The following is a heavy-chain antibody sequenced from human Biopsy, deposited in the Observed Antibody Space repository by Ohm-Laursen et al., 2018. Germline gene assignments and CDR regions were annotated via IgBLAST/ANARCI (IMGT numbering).Heavy chain of an antibody. J-gene: IGHJ4*02. CDR1: GGSISDDY. CDR3: ARERQLRFLEGAFDY. Sequence: SDTLSLTCTVSGGSISDDYWNWIRQPPGKGLQAIGYISSGGRAKYNPSLKSRLTISLDTSKNQLSLRLSSVTAADSAIYYCARERQLRFLEGAFDYWGQGILVTVSS. V-gene: IGHV4-59*01. CDR2: ISSGGRA. D-gene: IGHD3-3*01.